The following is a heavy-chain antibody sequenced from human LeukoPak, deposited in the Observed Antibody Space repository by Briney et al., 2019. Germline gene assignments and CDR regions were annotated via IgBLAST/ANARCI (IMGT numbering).Heavy chain of an antibody. V-gene: IGHV3-21*01. D-gene: IGHD3-10*01. J-gene: IGHJ4*02. Sequence: GGSLRVSCAASGFTFSDYTMNWVRQAPGKGLEWVSSISSSSRSIFYGDSVKGRFTISRDNAKNSLYLQMNSLRVEDTAVYYCVRDHGSGSFNYYFDYWGQGTLVTVSS. CDR2: ISSSSRSI. CDR3: VRDHGSGSFNYYFDY. CDR1: GFTFSDYT.